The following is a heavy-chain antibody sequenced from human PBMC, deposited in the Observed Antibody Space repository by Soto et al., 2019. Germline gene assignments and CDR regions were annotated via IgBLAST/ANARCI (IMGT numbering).Heavy chain of an antibody. CDR3: TTGYGSPWYY. CDR1: SFTFTNAW. CDR2: VKRKTEGWAT. V-gene: IGHV3-15*07. D-gene: IGHD6-13*01. J-gene: IGHJ4*02. Sequence: EVYLVESGGGLVKPGGSLRLSCAASSFTFTNAWVNWVRQGPGKGLEWVGHVKRKTEGWATDYGRNAKGRFTISRDEANDTVYLQMGSPTPDDTAVYYCTTGYGSPWYYWGRGTLVTVSS.